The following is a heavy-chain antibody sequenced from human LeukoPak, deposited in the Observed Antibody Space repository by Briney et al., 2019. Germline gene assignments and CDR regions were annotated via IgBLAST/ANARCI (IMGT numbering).Heavy chain of an antibody. V-gene: IGHV3-74*01. Sequence: GGSLRLSCAASGFTFSGYWMHWVRQAPGKGLVWVSRINTDGISTNYADSVKGRFTISRDNAKNTVYLQMNSLRAEDTAVYYCGRLGQGINWFDSWGQGTLVTVSS. CDR2: INTDGIST. CDR1: GFTFSGYW. CDR3: GRLGQGINWFDS. J-gene: IGHJ5*01. D-gene: IGHD3/OR15-3a*01.